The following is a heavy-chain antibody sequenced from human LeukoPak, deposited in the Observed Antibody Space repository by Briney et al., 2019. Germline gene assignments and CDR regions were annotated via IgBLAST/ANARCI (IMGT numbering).Heavy chain of an antibody. J-gene: IGHJ4*02. CDR1: GFTFDDYA. D-gene: IGHD6-6*01. CDR2: ISWNSGSI. V-gene: IGHV3-9*01. Sequence: PGRSLRLSCAVSGFTFDDYAMHWVRQAPGKGLEWVSGISWNSGSIGYADSVKGRFTISRDNAKNSLYLQMNSLRAEDTAVYYCARGDSSSSSRYFDYWGQGTLVTVSS. CDR3: ARGDSSSSSRYFDY.